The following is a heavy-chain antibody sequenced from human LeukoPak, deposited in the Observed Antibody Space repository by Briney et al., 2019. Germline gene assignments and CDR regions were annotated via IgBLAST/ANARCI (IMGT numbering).Heavy chain of an antibody. J-gene: IGHJ4*02. D-gene: IGHD5-12*01. CDR3: AKGGIDIVATH. V-gene: IGHV3-48*03. Sequence: GGSLRLSCTASGFTFSSYEMNWVRQAPGKGLEWVSYIRSDGSTIFYADSVKGRFTISRDNSKNTLYLQMNSLRAEDTAVYYCAKGGIDIVATHWGQGTLVTVSS. CDR1: GFTFSSYE. CDR2: IRSDGSTI.